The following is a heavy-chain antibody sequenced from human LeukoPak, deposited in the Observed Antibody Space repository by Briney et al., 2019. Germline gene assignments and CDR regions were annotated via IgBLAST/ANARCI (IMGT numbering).Heavy chain of an antibody. D-gene: IGHD4-11*01. CDR3: ARYTAVPSAYKWFDS. Sequence: KPSETLSLTCTVSGGSITNYYWSWIRQPPGKGLEWIGYIYYSGSTNYNPSLKSRVTISVGTSKNQFSLKLSSVTAADTAVYYCARYTAVPSAYKWFDSWGQGILVTVSS. CDR1: GGSITNYY. CDR2: IYYSGST. J-gene: IGHJ5*01. V-gene: IGHV4-59*01.